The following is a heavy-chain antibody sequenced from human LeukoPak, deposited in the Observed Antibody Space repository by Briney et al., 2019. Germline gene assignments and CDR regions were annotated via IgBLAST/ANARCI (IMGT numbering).Heavy chain of an antibody. V-gene: IGHV3-23*01. Sequence: GASVKVSCKASGGTFSSYAMSWVRQAPGKGLEWVSAISGSGGSTYYADSVKGRFTISRDNSKNTLYLQMNSLRAEDTAVYYCAKDVDTAMVYDYWGLGTLVTVSS. CDR3: AKDVDTAMVYDY. CDR1: GGTFSSYA. J-gene: IGHJ4*02. CDR2: ISGSGGST. D-gene: IGHD5-18*01.